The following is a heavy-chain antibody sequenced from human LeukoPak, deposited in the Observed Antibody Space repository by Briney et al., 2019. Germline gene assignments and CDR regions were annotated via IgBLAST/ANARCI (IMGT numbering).Heavy chain of an antibody. CDR1: GFTFSSYG. Sequence: GGSVTLSCAASGFTFSSYGMHWLRQAPGKGLEWVAVISYDGSNKDYADSVKGRFTISRDNSKNTLYLQMNSLRAEDTAVYYCAKDHTPYGSGSYYADYWGQGTLVTVSS. D-gene: IGHD3-10*01. V-gene: IGHV3-30*18. CDR3: AKDHTPYGSGSYYADY. J-gene: IGHJ4*02. CDR2: ISYDGSNK.